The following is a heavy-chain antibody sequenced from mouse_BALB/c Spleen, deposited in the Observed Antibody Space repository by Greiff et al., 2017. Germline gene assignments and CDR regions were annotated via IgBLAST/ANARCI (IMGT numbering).Heavy chain of an antibody. V-gene: IGHV1S81*02. D-gene: IGHD1-2*01. CDR2: INPSNGGT. CDR1: GYTFTSYY. CDR3: TRSILRSPWFAY. J-gene: IGHJ3*01. Sequence: QVHVKQSGAELVKPGASVKLSCKASGYTFTSYYMYWVKQRPGQGLEWIGEINPSNGGTNFNEKFKSKATLTVDKSSSTAYMQLSSLTSEDSAVYYCTRSILRSPWFAYWGQGTLVTVSA.